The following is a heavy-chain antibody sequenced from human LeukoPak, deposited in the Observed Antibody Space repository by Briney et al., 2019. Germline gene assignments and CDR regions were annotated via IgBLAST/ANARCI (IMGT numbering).Heavy chain of an antibody. CDR2: TNPNSGGT. CDR1: GYTFTGYY. Sequence: ASVKVSCKASGYTFTGYYMHWVRQAPGQGLEWMGWTNPNSGGTNYAQKFQGRVTMTRDTSISTAYMELSRLRSDDTAVYYCARDGYSGYDSIQLWFCLDYWGQGTLVTVSS. J-gene: IGHJ4*02. D-gene: IGHD5-12*01. CDR3: ARDGYSGYDSIQLWFCLDY. V-gene: IGHV1-2*02.